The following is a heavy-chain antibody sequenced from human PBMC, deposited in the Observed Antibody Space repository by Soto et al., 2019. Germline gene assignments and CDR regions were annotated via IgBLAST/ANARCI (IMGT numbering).Heavy chain of an antibody. CDR1: GFTFSSYS. V-gene: IGHV3-48*02. J-gene: IGHJ4*02. D-gene: IGHD3-22*01. CDR3: ARDPVMYYYDSSGSQ. Sequence: PGGSLRLSCAASGFTFSSYSMNWVRQAPGKGLEWVSYISSSSTIYYADSVKGRFTISRDNAKNSLYLQMNSLRDEDTAVYYCARDPVMYYYDSSGSQWGQGTLVTVSS. CDR2: ISSSSTI.